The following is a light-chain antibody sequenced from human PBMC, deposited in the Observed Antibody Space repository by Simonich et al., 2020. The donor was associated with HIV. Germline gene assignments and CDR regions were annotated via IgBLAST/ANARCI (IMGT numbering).Light chain of an antibody. V-gene: IGKV3-15*01. CDR1: LGVSCN. CDR3: QQYNNWPPWT. CDR2: RAS. J-gene: IGKJ1*01. Sequence: EIVMTQSPATLSVSPGERATLSCRASLGVSCNLAWYQQKPGPAPRPLIYRASTRATGIPARFSGSGSGTEFTLTISSLQSEDFAVYYGQQYNNWPPWTFGQGTKVEIK.